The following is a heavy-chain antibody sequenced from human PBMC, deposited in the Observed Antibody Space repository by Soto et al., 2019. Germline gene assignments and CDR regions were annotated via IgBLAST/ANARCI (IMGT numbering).Heavy chain of an antibody. J-gene: IGHJ4*02. CDR2: IYYSGST. CDR3: ATSRYFDFDY. Sequence: SETLSLTCTVSGGSISSGCYYWSWIRQHPGKGLEWIGYIYYSGSTNYNPSLKSRITISVDTSKNQFSLKLSSVTAADTAVYYCATSRYFDFDYWGQGTLVTVSS. CDR1: GGSISSGCYY. D-gene: IGHD3-9*01. V-gene: IGHV4-61*01.